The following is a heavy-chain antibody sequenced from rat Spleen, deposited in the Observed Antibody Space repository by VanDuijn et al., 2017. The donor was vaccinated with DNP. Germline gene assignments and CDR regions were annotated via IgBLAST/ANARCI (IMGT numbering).Heavy chain of an antibody. D-gene: IGHD1-4*01. V-gene: IGHV5-20*01. J-gene: IGHJ2*01. CDR1: GFTFSGYF. CDR2: ISYDGGDT. Sequence: EVQLVESGGGLVQPGRSLKLSCAASGFTFSGYFMAWVRQAPTKGLEWVASISYDGGDTYYPDSVKGRFTVARDNAKSTLYLQMDSLRSEDTATYYCATRETAGITEWGQGVMVTVSS. CDR3: ATRETAGITE.